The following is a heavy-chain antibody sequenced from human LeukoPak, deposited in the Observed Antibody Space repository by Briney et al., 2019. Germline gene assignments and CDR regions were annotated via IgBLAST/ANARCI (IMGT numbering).Heavy chain of an antibody. CDR1: GYTFTSYT. D-gene: IGHD4-23*01. CDR2: ISSNNGDR. CDR3: ARALLTVVTRSLDY. J-gene: IGHJ4*02. Sequence: ASVKVSCKASGYTFTSYTITWVRQAPGQGLEWMGWISSNNGDRNYAQRFQGRVTMTTDTSTSTAYMELRSLRSDDTAVYYCARALLTVVTRSLDYWGQGTLVTVSS. V-gene: IGHV1-18*01.